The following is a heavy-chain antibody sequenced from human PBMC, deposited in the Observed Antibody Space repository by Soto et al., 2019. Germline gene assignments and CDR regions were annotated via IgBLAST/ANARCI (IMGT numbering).Heavy chain of an antibody. CDR3: AKVMVKNWFDP. CDR2: ISGSGGST. J-gene: IGHJ5*02. D-gene: IGHD5-18*01. CDR1: GFTFSSYA. Sequence: GGSLRLSCAASGFTFSSYAMSWVRQAPGRGLEWVSAISGSGGSTYYADSVKGRFTISRDNSKNTLYLQMSSLRAEDTAVYYCAKVMVKNWFDPWGQGTLGTVSS. V-gene: IGHV3-23*01.